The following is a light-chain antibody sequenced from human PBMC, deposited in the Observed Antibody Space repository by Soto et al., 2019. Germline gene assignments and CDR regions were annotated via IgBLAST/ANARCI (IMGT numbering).Light chain of an antibody. CDR3: QQYHKWPPTT. J-gene: IGKJ5*01. CDR2: GAS. Sequence: KVMKQSPAGQSVSPGGSPTPYNKAGQSVSSSLAWYQQKPGQAPRLLISGASTRAAGVPARFSASGSGTEFTLTMSSLQSEDLAVYYCQQYHKWPPTTLVQGTRLEIK. CDR1: QSVSSS. V-gene: IGKV3-15*01.